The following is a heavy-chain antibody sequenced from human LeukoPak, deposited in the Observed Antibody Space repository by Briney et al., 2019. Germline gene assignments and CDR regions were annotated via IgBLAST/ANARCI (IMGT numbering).Heavy chain of an antibody. J-gene: IGHJ4*02. CDR2: LSWNGGNI. CDR1: GFTFHDYA. D-gene: IGHD4-17*01. CDR3: AKALGSTVTTRTYFDY. V-gene: IGHV3-9*01. Sequence: PGGSLRLSCAASGFTFHDYAMHWVRQAPGKGLEWASGLSWNGGNIGYAESVRGRFTISRDNAGNSLYLQMSSLRPEDTALYYCAKALGSTVTTRTYFDYWGQGTLVTVSS.